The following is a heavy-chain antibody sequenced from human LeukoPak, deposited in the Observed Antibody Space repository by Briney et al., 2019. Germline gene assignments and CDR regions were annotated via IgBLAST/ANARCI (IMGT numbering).Heavy chain of an antibody. CDR2: ISYDGSNK. D-gene: IGHD3-22*01. J-gene: IGHJ4*02. Sequence: GGSLRLSCAASGFTLSSYAMQGVGQAPGKGREWVAVISYDGSNKYYAHSVKGRCTISRDNSKNTLYLQMNSLRAEDTAVYYCARDPARDRSGYYPAYGGEGTLVPVSS. CDR1: GFTLSSYA. V-gene: IGHV3-30-3*01. CDR3: ARDPARDRSGYYPAY.